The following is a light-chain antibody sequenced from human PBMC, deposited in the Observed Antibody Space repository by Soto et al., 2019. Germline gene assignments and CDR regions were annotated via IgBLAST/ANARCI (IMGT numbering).Light chain of an antibody. CDR3: QHYNSYSEA. Sequence: DIQITHSPSSVPASXDAWVTITXXASQSISSYLNWYQQKPGKAPKLLIYAASSLQSGVPSRFSGSGSGTDFTLTISSLQPDDFATYYCQHYNSYSEAFGQGTKV. J-gene: IGKJ1*01. CDR1: QSISSY. V-gene: IGKV1-39*01. CDR2: AAS.